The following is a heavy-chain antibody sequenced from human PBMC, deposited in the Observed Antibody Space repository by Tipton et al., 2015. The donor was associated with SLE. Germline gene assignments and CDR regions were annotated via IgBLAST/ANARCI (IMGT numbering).Heavy chain of an antibody. CDR2: IWSDGSQR. J-gene: IGHJ4*02. V-gene: IGHV3-33*01. Sequence: SLRLSCTVSGFNFSSHGMHWVRQAPGKGLEWVAVIWSDGSQRYYADSMKGRFTISRDNSKKTLYLQANSLRVEDTAVYYCARGPTKGDFWSGLLYWGQGAQVTVSS. CDR3: ARGPTKGDFWSGLLY. D-gene: IGHD3-3*01. CDR1: GFNFSSHG.